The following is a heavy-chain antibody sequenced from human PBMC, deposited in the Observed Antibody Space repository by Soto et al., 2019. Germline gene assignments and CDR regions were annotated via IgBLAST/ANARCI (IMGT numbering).Heavy chain of an antibody. CDR3: ARNLRGCISTSCYYYYGMDV. CDR1: GYTFTSYG. D-gene: IGHD2-2*01. V-gene: IGHV1-18*01. Sequence: QVQLVQSGAEVKKPGASVKVSCKASGYTFTSYGISWVRQAPGQGLEWMGWISAYNGNTNYAQKLQGRVTMTTDISTSTAYMELRSLRSDDTAVYYCARNLRGCISTSCYYYYGMDVWGQGTTVTVSS. J-gene: IGHJ6*02. CDR2: ISAYNGNT.